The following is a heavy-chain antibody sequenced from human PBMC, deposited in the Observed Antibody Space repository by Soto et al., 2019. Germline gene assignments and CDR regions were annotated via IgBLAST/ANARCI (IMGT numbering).Heavy chain of an antibody. D-gene: IGHD5-18*01. Sequence: GGSLRLSCAASGFTFSSNAMSWVRQAPGKGLEWVSGISGSGGSTYYADSVKGRFTISRDNAKNTLYPQMNSLRAEDTAVYYCAKDSGYTYGWGYFDYWGQGTLVTVSS. CDR3: AKDSGYTYGWGYFDY. CDR1: GFTFSSNA. J-gene: IGHJ4*02. V-gene: IGHV3-23*01. CDR2: ISGSGGST.